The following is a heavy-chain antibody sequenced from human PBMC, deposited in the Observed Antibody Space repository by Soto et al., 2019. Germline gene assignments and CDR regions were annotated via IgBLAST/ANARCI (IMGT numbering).Heavy chain of an antibody. J-gene: IGHJ5*02. D-gene: IGHD3-3*01. CDR1: GFTFSSYA. Sequence: GGSLRLSCAASGFTFSSYAMHWVRQAPGKGLEWVAVISYDGSNKYYADSVKGRFTISRDNSKNTLYLQMNSLRAEDTAVYYCARDSFFAVTIFSTGSTWFDPWGQGTQVTVS. V-gene: IGHV3-30-3*01. CDR3: ARDSFFAVTIFSTGSTWFDP. CDR2: ISYDGSNK.